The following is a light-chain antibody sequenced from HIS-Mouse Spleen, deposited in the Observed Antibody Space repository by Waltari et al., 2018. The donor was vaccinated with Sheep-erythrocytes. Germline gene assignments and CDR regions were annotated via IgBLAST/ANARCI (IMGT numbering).Light chain of an antibody. CDR2: DGS. CDR1: SSDVGGYNY. CDR3: CSYAGSYNHV. J-gene: IGLJ1*01. Sequence: QSALTQPRSVSGSPGQSVTISCTGTSSDVGGYNYVSWYQQRPGKAPKLMIYDGSKRASGVPDRFSGSKAVNTASLTISGLQAEDEADYYCCSYAGSYNHVFATGTKVTVL. V-gene: IGLV2-11*01.